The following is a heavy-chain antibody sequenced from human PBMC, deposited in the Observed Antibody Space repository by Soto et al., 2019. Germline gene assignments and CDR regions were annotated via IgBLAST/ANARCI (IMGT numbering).Heavy chain of an antibody. CDR1: GGSISSSSFH. V-gene: IGHV4-39*07. D-gene: IGHD1-26*01. CDR3: ARFNSGSHYEPFAI. Sequence: SETLSLTCTVSGGSISSSSFHWGWIRQPPGKGLEWIGSIYYSGSTYYSPSLKSRVTISVDTSKNQFSLKLSSVTAADTAVYYCARFNSGSHYEPFAIWGQGTMVTVSS. CDR2: IYYSGST. J-gene: IGHJ3*02.